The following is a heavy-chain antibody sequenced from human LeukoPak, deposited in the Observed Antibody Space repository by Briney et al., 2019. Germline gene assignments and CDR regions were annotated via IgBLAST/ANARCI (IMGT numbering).Heavy chain of an antibody. CDR2: ISYDGSNK. CDR3: AKFYGGYGRDYFDY. J-gene: IGHJ4*02. CDR1: GFTFSSYG. D-gene: IGHD5-12*01. V-gene: IGHV3-30*18. Sequence: GGSLRLSCAASGFTFSSYGMHWVRQAPGKGLEWVAVISYDGSNKYYADSVKGRFTISRDNSKYTLYLQMNSLRAEDTAVYYCAKFYGGYGRDYFDYWGQGTLVTVSS.